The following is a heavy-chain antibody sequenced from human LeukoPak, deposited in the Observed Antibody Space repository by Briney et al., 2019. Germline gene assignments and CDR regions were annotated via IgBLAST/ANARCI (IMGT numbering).Heavy chain of an antibody. CDR3: ARDRESHCGGDCRSSYFDY. V-gene: IGHV4-30-4*01. CDR2: INHSGST. Sequence: SQTLSLTCTVSGGSISSGDYYWSWIRQPPGKGLEWIGEINHSGSTNYNPSLKSRVTISVDTSKNQFSLKLSSVTAADTAVYYCARDRESHCGGDCRSSYFDYWGQGTLVTVSS. CDR1: GGSISSGDYY. D-gene: IGHD2-21*01. J-gene: IGHJ4*02.